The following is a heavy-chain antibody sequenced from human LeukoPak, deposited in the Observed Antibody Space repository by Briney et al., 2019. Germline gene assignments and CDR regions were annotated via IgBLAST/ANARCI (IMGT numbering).Heavy chain of an antibody. V-gene: IGHV1-18*01. CDR2: ISAYNGNT. J-gene: IGHJ4*02. D-gene: IGHD3-22*01. CDR3: ARADSYYYDSSGYYHFDY. Sequence: GASVKVSCKASGYTFTSYGISWVRQAPGQGLEWMGWISAYNGNTNYAQKLHGRVTMTTDTSTSTAYMELRSLRSDDTAVYYCARADSYYYDSSGYYHFDYWGQGTLVTVSS. CDR1: GYTFTSYG.